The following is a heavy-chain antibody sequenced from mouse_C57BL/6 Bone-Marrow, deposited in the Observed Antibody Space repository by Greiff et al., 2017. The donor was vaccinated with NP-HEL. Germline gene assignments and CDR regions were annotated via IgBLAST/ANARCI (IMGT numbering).Heavy chain of an antibody. CDR1: GFNIKDDY. CDR2: IDPENGDT. D-gene: IGHD2-2*01. V-gene: IGHV14-4*01. J-gene: IGHJ4*01. Sequence: EVMLVESGAELVRPGASVKLSCTASGFNIKDDYMHWVKQRPEQGLEWIGWIDPENGDTEYASKFQGKATITADTSSNTAYLQLSSLTSEDTAVYYCTTKLLWLRRAMDYWGQGTSVTVSS. CDR3: TTKLLWLRRAMDY.